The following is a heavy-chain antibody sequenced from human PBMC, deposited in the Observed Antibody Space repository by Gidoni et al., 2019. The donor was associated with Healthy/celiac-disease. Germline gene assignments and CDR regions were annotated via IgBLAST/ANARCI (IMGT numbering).Heavy chain of an antibody. CDR1: GYSFTSYW. D-gene: IGHD6-19*01. Sequence: EVQLVQSGAEVKTPGESLRISCKGSGYSFTSYWISWVRQMPGKGLEWMGRIDPSDSYTNYSPSFQGHVTISADKSISTAYLQWSSLKASDTAMYYCAILGGHSSGWRLFDYWGQGTLVTVSS. V-gene: IGHV5-10-1*03. J-gene: IGHJ4*02. CDR2: IDPSDSYT. CDR3: AILGGHSSGWRLFDY.